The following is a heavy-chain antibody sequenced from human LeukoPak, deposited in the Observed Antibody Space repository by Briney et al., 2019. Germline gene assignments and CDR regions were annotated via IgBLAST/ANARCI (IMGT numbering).Heavy chain of an antibody. CDR3: ARGGGWTIFDY. CDR1: GYSISSGYY. CDR2: IYHSGST. J-gene: IGHJ4*02. V-gene: IGHV4-38-2*02. D-gene: IGHD6-19*01. Sequence: PSETLSLTCTVSGYSISSGYYWGWIRQPPGKGLEWIGSIYHSGSTYYNPSLKGRVTISVDTSKNQFSLKLSSVTAADTAVYYCARGGGWTIFDYWGQGTLVTVSS.